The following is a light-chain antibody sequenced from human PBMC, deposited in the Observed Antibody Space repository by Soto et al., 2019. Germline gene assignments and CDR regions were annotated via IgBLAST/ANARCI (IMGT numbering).Light chain of an antibody. J-gene: IGKJ5*01. CDR1: QTISSW. CDR3: QQYHTSSIT. V-gene: IGKV1-5*01. Sequence: DIQVTQYPSSLSASVGDRVTITCRASQTISSWLAWYQQKPGKAPKLLIYDASTLERGVPSRFSGTGSGTEFTLSIDSLQPDDFATYYCQQYHTSSITFGQGTRLEIK. CDR2: DAS.